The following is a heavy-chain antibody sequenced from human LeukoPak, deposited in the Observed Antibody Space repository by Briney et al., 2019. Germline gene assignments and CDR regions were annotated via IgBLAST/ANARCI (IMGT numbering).Heavy chain of an antibody. CDR3: ARGHYDFWSGSIGY. J-gene: IGHJ4*02. CDR1: GGSISSGSYY. Sequence: SQTLSLTCTVSGGSISSGSYYWSWIRQPAGKGLEWIGRIYTSGSTNYNPSLKSRVTISVDTSKNQFSLKLSSVTAADTAVYYCARGHYDFWSGSIGYWGQGTLVTVSS. V-gene: IGHV4-61*02. D-gene: IGHD3-3*01. CDR2: IYTSGST.